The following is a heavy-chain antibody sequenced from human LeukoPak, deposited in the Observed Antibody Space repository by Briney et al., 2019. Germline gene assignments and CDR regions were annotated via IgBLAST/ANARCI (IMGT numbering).Heavy chain of an antibody. V-gene: IGHV3-15*05. CDR2: IYSNADGGTT. CDR3: TTDSYCSTTTCYASSNYYYGLDA. J-gene: IGHJ6*02. D-gene: IGHD2-2*01. Sequence: GGSLRLSCAASGFTFSNAWMTWVRQAPGKGLEWVGRIYSNADGGTTDYAAPVKGRFTISRDDSKNTLYLQMNSLKTEDTAVYYCTTDSYCSTTTCYASSNYYYGLDAWGQGTSVTVSS. CDR1: GFTFSNAW.